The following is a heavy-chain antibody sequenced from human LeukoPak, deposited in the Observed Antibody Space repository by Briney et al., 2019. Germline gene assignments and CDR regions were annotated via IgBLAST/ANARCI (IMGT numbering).Heavy chain of an antibody. J-gene: IGHJ4*02. CDR3: ARDLVSRSNY. Sequence: SGGSLRLSCAASGFTFSRYTMNWVRQSPGKGLEWVSSISSSGYYIYYADLVKGRFTISRDNAKNSLYLQMNSLRAEDTAVYYCARDLVSRSNYWGQGTPVTVSS. CDR1: GFTFSRYT. CDR2: ISSSGYYI. D-gene: IGHD6-6*01. V-gene: IGHV3-21*01.